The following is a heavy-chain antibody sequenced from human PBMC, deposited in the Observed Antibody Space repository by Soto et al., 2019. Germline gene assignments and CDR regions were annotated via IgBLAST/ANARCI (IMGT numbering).Heavy chain of an antibody. CDR1: GFTFSSYS. CDR2: ISSSSSTI. Sequence: GGSLRLSCAASGFTFSSYSMNWVRQAPGKGLEWVSYISSSSSTIYYADSVKGRFTISRDNAKNSLYLQMNSLRDEDTAVYYCARVGTGFWSGYPDFSMDVWGQGTTVTVSS. J-gene: IGHJ6*02. D-gene: IGHD3-3*01. CDR3: ARVGTGFWSGYPDFSMDV. V-gene: IGHV3-48*02.